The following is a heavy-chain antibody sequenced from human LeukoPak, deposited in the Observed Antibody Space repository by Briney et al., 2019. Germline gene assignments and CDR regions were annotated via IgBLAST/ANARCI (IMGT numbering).Heavy chain of an antibody. CDR3: TRDPPYYDFWSGYYNY. CDR2: IRSKAYGGTT. Sequence: PGGSLRLSCTASGFTFGDYAMSWVRQAPGKGLEWVGFIRSKAYGGTTEYAASVKGRFTISRDDSKSIAYLQMNGLKTEDTAVYYCTRDPPYYDFWSGYYNYWGQGTLVTVSS. J-gene: IGHJ4*02. V-gene: IGHV3-49*04. CDR1: GFTFGDYA. D-gene: IGHD3-3*01.